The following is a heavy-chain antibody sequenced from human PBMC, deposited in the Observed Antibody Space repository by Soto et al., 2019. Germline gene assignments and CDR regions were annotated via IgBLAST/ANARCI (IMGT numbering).Heavy chain of an antibody. Sequence: LRLSCAASGFTFSSYWMTWVRQAPGKGLEWVTNIKQDGSEKYYVDSVKGRFTISRDNAENSLSLEMNSLRAEDTAIYYCARYYDGSGNSDAFDIWGQGTMVT. J-gene: IGHJ3*02. D-gene: IGHD3-22*01. CDR1: GFTFSSYW. CDR2: IKQDGSEK. CDR3: ARYYDGSGNSDAFDI. V-gene: IGHV3-7*03.